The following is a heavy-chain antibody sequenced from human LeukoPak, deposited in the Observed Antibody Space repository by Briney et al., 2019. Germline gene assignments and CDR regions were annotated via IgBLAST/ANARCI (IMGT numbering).Heavy chain of an antibody. J-gene: IGHJ4*02. V-gene: IGHV3-23*01. CDR2: ISASGGTT. D-gene: IGHD3-22*01. CDR1: GFTFSSYA. Sequence: GGSLRLFCAASGFTFSSYAMSWVRQAPGKGLEWVSGISASGGTTYYADSVKGRFTISRDNSKNTLYLQMNSLRAEDTAVYYCAKGQSSSGLRNYFDYWGQGTLVTVSS. CDR3: AKGQSSSGLRNYFDY.